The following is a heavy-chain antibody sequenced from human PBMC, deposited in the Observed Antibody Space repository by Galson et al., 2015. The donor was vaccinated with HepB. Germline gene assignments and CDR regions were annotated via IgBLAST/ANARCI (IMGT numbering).Heavy chain of an antibody. CDR2: IWYDGSNK. Sequence: SLRLSCAASGFTFSSYAMSWVRQAPGKGLEWVAVIWYDGSNKYYADSVKGRFTISRDNSKNTLYLQMNSLRAEDTAVYYCARGGYCGGDCYDEYYFDCWGQGTLVTVSS. CDR1: GFTFSSYA. J-gene: IGHJ4*02. V-gene: IGHV3-33*08. D-gene: IGHD2-21*01. CDR3: ARGGYCGGDCYDEYYFDC.